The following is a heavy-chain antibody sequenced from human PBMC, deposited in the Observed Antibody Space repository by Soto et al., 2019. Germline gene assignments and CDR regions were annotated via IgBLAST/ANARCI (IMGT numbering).Heavy chain of an antibody. CDR1: GFVFSSYG. CDR3: ASHVDADY. CDR2: IWYDGSNK. J-gene: IGHJ4*02. Sequence: QVQLVESGGGVVQPGRSLRLSCAASGFVFSSYGMHWVRQAPGKGLEWVAVIWYDGSNKYYADSVKGRFTISRDNSKNTLYLQMNSLRAEDTSVYYFASHVDADYWGQGTLVTVSS. V-gene: IGHV3-33*01. D-gene: IGHD5-12*01.